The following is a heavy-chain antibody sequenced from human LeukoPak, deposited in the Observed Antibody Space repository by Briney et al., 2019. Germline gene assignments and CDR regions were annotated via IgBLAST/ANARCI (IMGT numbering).Heavy chain of an antibody. V-gene: IGHV3-23*01. CDR2: ISGSGGST. CDR1: GFTFSSYA. D-gene: IGHD6-13*01. CDR3: AKDTVRQLVLPYYFDY. J-gene: IGHJ4*02. Sequence: GGSLRPSCAASGFTFSSYAMSWVRQAPGKGLEWVSAISGSGGSTYYADSVKGRFTISRDNSKNTLYLQMNSLRAEDTAVYYCAKDTVRQLVLPYYFDYWGQGTLVTVSS.